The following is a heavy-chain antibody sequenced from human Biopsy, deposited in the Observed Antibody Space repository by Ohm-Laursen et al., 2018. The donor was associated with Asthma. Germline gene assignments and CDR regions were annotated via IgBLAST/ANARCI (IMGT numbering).Heavy chain of an antibody. V-gene: IGHV3-30*06. D-gene: IGHD1-1*01. Sequence: SLRLSCAASGFRFRNFAIHWVRQAPGKGLEWVGVISKDASTQDYADSVKGRFTMARDNSKNTLDLQMNSLREEDTAVYYCVRDGTDDAFDIWGQGTVVSVSS. CDR3: VRDGTDDAFDI. CDR2: ISKDASTQ. J-gene: IGHJ3*02. CDR1: GFRFRNFA.